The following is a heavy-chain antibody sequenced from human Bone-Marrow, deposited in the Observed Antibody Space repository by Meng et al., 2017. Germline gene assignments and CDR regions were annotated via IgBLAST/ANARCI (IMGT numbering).Heavy chain of an antibody. Sequence: QVQLVQSGAEVKKPGSSVKVSCKASGGTFSSYAISWVRQAPGQGLEWMGGIIPIFGTANYAQKFQGRVTITTDESTSTAYMELSSLRSEDTAVYYCARDLYYYDSSGMNWFDPWGQGTLVTVSS. CDR1: GGTFSSYA. J-gene: IGHJ5*02. D-gene: IGHD3-22*01. V-gene: IGHV1-69*01. CDR2: IIPIFGTA. CDR3: ARDLYYYDSSGMNWFDP.